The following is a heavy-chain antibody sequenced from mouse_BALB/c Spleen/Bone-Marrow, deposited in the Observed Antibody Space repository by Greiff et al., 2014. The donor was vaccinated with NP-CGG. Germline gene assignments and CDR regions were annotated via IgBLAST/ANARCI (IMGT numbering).Heavy chain of an antibody. Sequence: VQLQQSGAELVKPGASVKLSCTASGFNIKDTYMHWVKQRHAQGLEWIGRIDPSYGDTNYDPKFQGKATITADTSSNTAYLQLSSLTSEYTAVYYCASYYYGHYFDYWGQGTTLTVSS. CDR2: IDPSYGDT. D-gene: IGHD1-1*01. CDR1: GFNIKDTY. CDR3: ASYYYGHYFDY. J-gene: IGHJ2*01. V-gene: IGHV14-3*02.